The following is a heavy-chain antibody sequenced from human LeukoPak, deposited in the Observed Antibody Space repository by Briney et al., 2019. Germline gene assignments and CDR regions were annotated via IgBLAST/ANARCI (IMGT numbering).Heavy chain of an antibody. CDR2: IYSGGST. D-gene: IGHD2-2*01. J-gene: IGHJ6*01. V-gene: IGHV3-53*01. CDR1: GYTVSSNY. Sequence: GGSLRLSCAASGYTVSSNYMSWVRQAPGKGLEWVSVIYSGGSTYYADSVKGRFTISRDNSKHTLYLQMNRLRAEYTAVYYCARDNELGYCSSISGPVGMDVWGQGTTVTVSS. CDR3: ARDNELGYCSSISGPVGMDV.